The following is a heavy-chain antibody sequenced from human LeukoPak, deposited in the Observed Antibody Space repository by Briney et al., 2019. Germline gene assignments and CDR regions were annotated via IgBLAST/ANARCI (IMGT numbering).Heavy chain of an antibody. Sequence: GGSLRLSCAASGFTFSGYSMNWVRQAPGKGLEWVSSISSSSSYIYYADSVKGRFTISRDNAKNSLYLQMNSLRAEDTAVYYCARDFSGDYYDSSGYYDFGIDYWGQGTLVTVSS. CDR3: ARDFSGDYYDSSGYYDFGIDY. D-gene: IGHD3-22*01. CDR2: ISSSSSYI. V-gene: IGHV3-21*01. CDR1: GFTFSGYS. J-gene: IGHJ4*02.